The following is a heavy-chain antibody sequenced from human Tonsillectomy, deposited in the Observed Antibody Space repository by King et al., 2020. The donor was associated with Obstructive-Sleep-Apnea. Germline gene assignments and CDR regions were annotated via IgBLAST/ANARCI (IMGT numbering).Heavy chain of an antibody. Sequence: VQLVQSGAEVKKPGASVKVSCKASGYTFNSYYMHWVRQAPGQGLQWMGIINPSGGSSTYAQKFQVRVTMTRDTSTSTVYMEMSSLRSEDTAGYYCARDHPYGSGSYYYDYWGQGTLVTVSS. CDR1: GYTFNSYY. CDR3: ARDHPYGSGSYYYDY. J-gene: IGHJ4*02. D-gene: IGHD3-10*01. V-gene: IGHV1-46*02. CDR2: INPSGGSS.